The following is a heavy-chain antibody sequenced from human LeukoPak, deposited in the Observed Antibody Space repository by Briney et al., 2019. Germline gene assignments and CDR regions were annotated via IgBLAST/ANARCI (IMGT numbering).Heavy chain of an antibody. CDR1: GFTFSSYS. D-gene: IGHD3-10*01. CDR2: IYSGGST. Sequence: GGSLRLSCAASGFTFSSYSMSWVRQAPGKGLEWVSVIYSGGSTYYADSVKGRFTISRDNSKNTLYLQMNSLRAEDTAVYYCARQGFDGSADYWGQGTLVTVSS. J-gene: IGHJ4*02. V-gene: IGHV3-66*04. CDR3: ARQGFDGSADY.